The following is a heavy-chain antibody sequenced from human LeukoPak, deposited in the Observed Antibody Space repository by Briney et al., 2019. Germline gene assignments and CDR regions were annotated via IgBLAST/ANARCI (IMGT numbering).Heavy chain of an antibody. D-gene: IGHD2-2*01. CDR2: INGYGSGT. CDR1: GFTFTSFA. V-gene: IGHV3-23*01. J-gene: IGHJ1*01. Sequence: GGSLRLSCRASGFTFTSFAMTWVRQSPGKGLEWVSSINGYGSGTYYADAVKGRFTISRDNSKNTLYLQMNSLRAEDTAVYYCAKEGYCSTTSCSRQYFQHWGQGTLVTVSS. CDR3: AKEGYCSTTSCSRQYFQH.